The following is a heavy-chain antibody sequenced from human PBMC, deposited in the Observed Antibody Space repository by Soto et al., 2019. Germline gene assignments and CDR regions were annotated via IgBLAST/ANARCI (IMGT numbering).Heavy chain of an antibody. CDR2: INPNSGGT. Sequence: GASVKVSCKTSGYIFTAYSMHWVRQAPGQGLEWMGWINPNSGGTNYAQKFQGWVTMTRDTSISTAYMELSRLRSDDTAVYYCAREGGYSSGYESQYYYYYGMDVWGQGTTVTVSS. D-gene: IGHD6-19*01. CDR3: AREGGYSSGYESQYYYYYGMDV. J-gene: IGHJ6*02. V-gene: IGHV1-2*04. CDR1: GYIFTAYS.